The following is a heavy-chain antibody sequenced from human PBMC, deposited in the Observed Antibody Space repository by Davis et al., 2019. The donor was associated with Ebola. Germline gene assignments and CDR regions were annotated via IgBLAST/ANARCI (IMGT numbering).Heavy chain of an antibody. CDR2: ISYDGSNK. CDR3: AKGLYYYDSSGSLDY. Sequence: GESLKISCAASGFTFSSYAMHWVRQAPGKGLEWVAVISYDGSNKYYADSVKGRFTISRDNAKNSLYLQMNSLRAEDTAVYYCAKGLYYYDSSGSLDYWGQGTLVTVSS. CDR1: GFTFSSYA. D-gene: IGHD3-22*01. J-gene: IGHJ4*02. V-gene: IGHV3-30-3*01.